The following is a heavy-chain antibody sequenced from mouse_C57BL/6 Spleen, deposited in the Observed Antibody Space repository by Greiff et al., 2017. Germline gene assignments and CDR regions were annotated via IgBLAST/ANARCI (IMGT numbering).Heavy chain of an antibody. Sequence: EVKLMESGPGLVKPSQSLSLTCSVTGYSITSGDYWNWLRQFPGNKLEWMGYISYDGSNNYNPSLKNRISITRHRSKYQYILKLNSVSTDDTDTYCCARDGNYLRAMDYWGQGTSVTVSS. CDR1: GYSITSGDY. J-gene: IGHJ4*01. V-gene: IGHV3-6*01. D-gene: IGHD2-1*01. CDR2: ISYDGSN. CDR3: ARDGNYLRAMDY.